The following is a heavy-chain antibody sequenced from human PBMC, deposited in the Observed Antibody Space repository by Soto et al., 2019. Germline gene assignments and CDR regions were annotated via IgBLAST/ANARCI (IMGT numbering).Heavy chain of an antibody. CDR1: GFTFSDYY. CDR2: ISSSSSYT. CDR3: ARDPAYGDYENV. Sequence: GGSLRLSGAASGFTFSDYYMSWIRQAPGKGLEWVSYISSSSSYTNYADSVKGRFTISRDNAKNSLYLQMNSLRAEDTAVYYCARDPAYGDYENVWGQGTLVPVSS. V-gene: IGHV3-11*06. J-gene: IGHJ4*02. D-gene: IGHD4-17*01.